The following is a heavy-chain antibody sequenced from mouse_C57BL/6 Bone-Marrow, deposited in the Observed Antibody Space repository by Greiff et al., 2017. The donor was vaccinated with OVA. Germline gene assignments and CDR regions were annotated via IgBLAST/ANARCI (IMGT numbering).Heavy chain of an antibody. Sequence: QVHVKQPGAELVKPGASVKMSCKASGYTFTSYWITWVKQRPGQGLEWIGDIYPGSGSTNYNEKFKSKATLTVDTSSSTAYMQLSSLTSEDSAVYYCARYDGYSYFDYWGEGTTLTVSS. D-gene: IGHD2-3*01. J-gene: IGHJ2*01. CDR3: ARYDGYSYFDY. CDR1: GYTFTSYW. V-gene: IGHV1-55*01. CDR2: IYPGSGST.